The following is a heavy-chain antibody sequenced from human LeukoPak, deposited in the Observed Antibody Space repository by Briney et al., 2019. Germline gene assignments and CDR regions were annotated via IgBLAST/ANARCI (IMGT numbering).Heavy chain of an antibody. J-gene: IGHJ4*02. Sequence: GGSLRLSCAASGFTFSSYGMHWVRQDPGKGLEWVAVISYDGSNKYYADSVKGRFTISRDNSKNTLYLQMNSLRAEDTAVYYCAKVSYKGYYDSSFDYWGQGTLVTDSS. CDR2: ISYDGSNK. V-gene: IGHV3-30*18. CDR3: AKVSYKGYYDSSFDY. CDR1: GFTFSSYG. D-gene: IGHD3-22*01.